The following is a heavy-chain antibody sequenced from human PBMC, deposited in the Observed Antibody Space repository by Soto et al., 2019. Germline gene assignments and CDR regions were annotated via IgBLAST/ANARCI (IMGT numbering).Heavy chain of an antibody. D-gene: IGHD5-12*01. CDR2: ISGSGDST. CDR3: AKDSFINLRGYDSY. V-gene: IGHV3-23*01. Sequence: LSCAASGFTFSTYAMIWVRQAPGKGLEWVSAISGSGDSTYYADSVKGRFTISRDNSKNTLYLQMSSLRAEDTAIYYCAKDSFINLRGYDSYWGQGTLVTVSS. J-gene: IGHJ4*02. CDR1: GFTFSTYA.